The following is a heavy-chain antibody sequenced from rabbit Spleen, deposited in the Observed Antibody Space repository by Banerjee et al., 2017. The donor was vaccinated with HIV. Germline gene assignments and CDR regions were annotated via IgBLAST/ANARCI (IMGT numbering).Heavy chain of an antibody. V-gene: IGHV1S40*01. Sequence: QSLEESGGDLVKPGASLTLTCTVSGFSFSSGYDMCWVRQAPGKGLEWISCIAGSSSGFTYSATWAKGRFTISKTSSTTVTLQATSLAAADTATYFCARALDDASDVDYFNLWGPGTLVT. D-gene: IGHD2-1*01. CDR1: GFSFSSGYD. J-gene: IGHJ4*01. CDR2: IAGSSSGFT. CDR3: ARALDDASDVDYFNL.